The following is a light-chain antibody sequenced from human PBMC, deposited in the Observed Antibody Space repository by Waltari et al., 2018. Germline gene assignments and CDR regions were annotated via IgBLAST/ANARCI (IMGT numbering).Light chain of an antibody. CDR2: GAS. J-gene: IGKJ3*01. CDR3: QQANSFPFT. CDR1: QDLHTW. V-gene: IGKV1-12*01. Sequence: DIQMTQSPSSVSASVGDRVPITCRASQDLHTWLAWYQQTPGKAPKLLIQGASSLQSGVPSRFSGSGSGTDFTLTISSLQPEDVATYYCQQANSFPFTFGPGTKVDIK.